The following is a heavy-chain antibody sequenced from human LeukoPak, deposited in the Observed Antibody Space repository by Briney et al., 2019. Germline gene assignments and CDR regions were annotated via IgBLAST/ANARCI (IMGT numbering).Heavy chain of an antibody. CDR1: GFTFDDYA. J-gene: IGHJ5*02. Sequence: PGRPLRLSCAASGFTFDDYAMHWVRQAPGKGLEWVSGISWNSGSIGYADSVKGRFTISRDNARNSLYLQMNSLRAEDMALYYCAKGVYGDYDNWFDPWGQGTLVTVSS. CDR2: ISWNSGSI. V-gene: IGHV3-9*03. CDR3: AKGVYGDYDNWFDP. D-gene: IGHD4-17*01.